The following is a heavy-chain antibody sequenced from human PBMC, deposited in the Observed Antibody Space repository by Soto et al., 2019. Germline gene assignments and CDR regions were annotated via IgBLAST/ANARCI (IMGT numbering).Heavy chain of an antibody. CDR3: ARGVLLAPDV. V-gene: IGHV4-59*08. CDR1: GGSISSYY. CDR2: MYYSGRT. D-gene: IGHD1-26*01. J-gene: IGHJ6*02. Sequence: SETLSLTCTVSGGSISSYYWGWIRQPPGKGLEWIGYMYYSGRTNYNPSLKSRVTVSIDPSKNQFSLQMSSITAADTAVYYCARGVLLAPDVWGQGTTVTVSS.